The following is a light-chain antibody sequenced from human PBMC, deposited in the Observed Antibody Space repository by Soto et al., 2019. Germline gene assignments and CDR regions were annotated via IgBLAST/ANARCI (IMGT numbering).Light chain of an antibody. CDR2: NNN. Sequence: QSVLTQSPSTSGTPGQRVSISCSGSNSNIGTNTVNWYQQLPRAAPKLLIYNNNQRPSGVPDRFSGSKSDTSASLAISGLQSEDEADYYCAAWDDSLNGHVVFGGGTKLTVL. J-gene: IGLJ2*01. CDR3: AAWDDSLNGHVV. V-gene: IGLV1-44*01. CDR1: NSNIGTNT.